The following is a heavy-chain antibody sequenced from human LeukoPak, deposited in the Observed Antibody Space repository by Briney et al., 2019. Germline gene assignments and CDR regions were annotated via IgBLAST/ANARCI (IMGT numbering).Heavy chain of an antibody. J-gene: IGHJ4*02. CDR2: INPNSGGT. V-gene: IGHV1-2*02. D-gene: IGHD3-10*01. CDR3: ARDVLLWFGELSHHVFDY. Sequence: ASVKVSCKASGYTFTSYYMHWVRQAPGQGLEWMGWINPNSGGTNYAQKFQGRVTMTRDTSISTAYMELSRLRSDDPAVYYCARDVLLWFGELSHHVFDYWGQGTLVTVSS. CDR1: GYTFTSYY.